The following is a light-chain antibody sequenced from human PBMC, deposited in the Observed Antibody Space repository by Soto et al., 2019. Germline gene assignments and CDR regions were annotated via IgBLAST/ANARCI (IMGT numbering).Light chain of an antibody. V-gene: IGKV4-1*01. CDR1: QSVLYTSNNKNY. Sequence: DIVMTQSPDSLAVSLGERATINCKSSQSVLYTSNNKNYLAWYKQKPGQPPKLLISWASTRESGVPDRFSGSGSATNFTLTISSLQAEDVPVYYCQQYYSTLITLGQGTRLEIK. J-gene: IGKJ5*01. CDR3: QQYYSTLIT. CDR2: WAS.